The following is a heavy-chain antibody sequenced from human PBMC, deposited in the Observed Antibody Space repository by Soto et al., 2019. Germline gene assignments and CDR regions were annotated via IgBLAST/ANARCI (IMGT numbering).Heavy chain of an antibody. J-gene: IGHJ4*02. Sequence: EVQLVESGGGLVKPGGSLRLSCAASGFTFSSYSMNWVRQAPGKWLEWVSSISSSSSYIYYADSVKGRFTISRDNAKNSLYLQMNSLRAEDTAVYYCARGYDFWSGYYDYWGQGTLVTVSS. V-gene: IGHV3-21*01. CDR1: GFTFSSYS. CDR2: ISSSSSYI. D-gene: IGHD3-3*01. CDR3: ARGYDFWSGYYDY.